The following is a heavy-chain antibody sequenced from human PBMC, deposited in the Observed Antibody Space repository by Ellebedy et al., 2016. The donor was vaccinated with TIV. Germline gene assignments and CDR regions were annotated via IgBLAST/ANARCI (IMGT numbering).Heavy chain of an antibody. Sequence: MPSETLSLTCTVPGGSISSYYWSWIRQPPGKGLEWIGSIYYSGSTNYNPALKSRVTISVDTSKNQFSQKLSSVTAADTAVYYGARGGGMGLVDAFDIWGQGTMVTVSS. CDR2: IYYSGST. CDR1: GGSISSYY. CDR3: ARGGGMGLVDAFDI. V-gene: IGHV4-59*01. D-gene: IGHD3-16*01. J-gene: IGHJ3*02.